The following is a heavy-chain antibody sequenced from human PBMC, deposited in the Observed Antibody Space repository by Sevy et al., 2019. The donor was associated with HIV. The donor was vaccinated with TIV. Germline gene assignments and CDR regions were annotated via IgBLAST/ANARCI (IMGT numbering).Heavy chain of an antibody. Sequence: GGSLRLSCAASGFTFSNYVMHWVRQAQGKGLEWVAVISYDGSNKYYADSVKGRFTISRDNSKNTLYLQMNSLRTEDTAIYYCAKAEPYYFDYWGQGTLVTVSS. CDR2: ISYDGSNK. J-gene: IGHJ4*02. CDR1: GFTFSNYV. CDR3: AKAEPYYFDY. V-gene: IGHV3-30*18.